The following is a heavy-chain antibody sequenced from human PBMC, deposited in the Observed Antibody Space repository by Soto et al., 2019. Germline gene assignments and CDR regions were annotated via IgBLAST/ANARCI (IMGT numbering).Heavy chain of an antibody. J-gene: IGHJ6*02. CDR3: ARERKFDFWRKGLDV. CDR1: GYTFTSFD. V-gene: IGHV1-8*01. CDR2: MDPNSGST. Sequence: ASVKVSCKASGYTFTSFDINWVRQAPGQGLEWLGWMDPNSGSTGYAQNFQGRVTMTRNISINTAHMELSSLRSEDTAVYYCARERKFDFWRKGLDVWGQGTTVTVSS. D-gene: IGHD3-3*01.